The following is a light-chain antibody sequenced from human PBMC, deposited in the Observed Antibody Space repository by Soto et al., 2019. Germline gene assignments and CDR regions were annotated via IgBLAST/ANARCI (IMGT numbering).Light chain of an antibody. CDR1: QSITIW. CDR3: QQLRMYPST. V-gene: IGKV1-5*01. J-gene: IGKJ4*01. CDR2: DAS. Sequence: DIQMTQSPSTLSASVGDSVTITCRASQSITIWLAWYQQKPGKAPKLLIYDASSLEGGVPSRFSGSGSGTDFALTITSLQAEDFATYYCQQLRMYPSTFGGGTKVDIK.